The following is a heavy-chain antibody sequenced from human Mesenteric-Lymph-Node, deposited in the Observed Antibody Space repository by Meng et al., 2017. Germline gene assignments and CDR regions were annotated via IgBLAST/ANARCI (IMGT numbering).Heavy chain of an antibody. J-gene: IGHJ5*02. V-gene: IGHV1-69*05. D-gene: IGHD3-3*01. CDR2: IIPIFGTA. CDR1: GGTFSSYA. Sequence: SVKVSCKASGGTFSSYAISWVRQAPGQGLEWMGGIIPIFGTANYAQKFQGRVTMTTDTSTSTAYMELRSLRSDDTAVYYCARASYDFWSGYYYWFDPWGQGTLVTVSS. CDR3: ARASYDFWSGYYYWFDP.